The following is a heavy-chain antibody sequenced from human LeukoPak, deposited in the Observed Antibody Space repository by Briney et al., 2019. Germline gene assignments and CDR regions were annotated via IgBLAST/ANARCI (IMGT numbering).Heavy chain of an antibody. V-gene: IGHV1-46*01. CDR1: GYTFTSYY. CDR3: ARDRVVPAAYDY. Sequence: ASVKVSCKASGYTFTSYYMHWVRQAPGQGLEWMGIINPSGGGTSYAQKFQGRVTMTRDTSTSTVYMELSSLRSEDTAVYYCARDRVVPAAYDYWGQGTLVTVSS. D-gene: IGHD2-2*01. CDR2: INPSGGGT. J-gene: IGHJ4*02.